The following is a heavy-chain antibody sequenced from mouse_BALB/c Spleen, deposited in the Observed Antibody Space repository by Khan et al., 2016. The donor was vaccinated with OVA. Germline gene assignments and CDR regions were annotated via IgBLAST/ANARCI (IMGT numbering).Heavy chain of an antibody. CDR3: TRFSTTTTGDYYAMDY. V-gene: IGHV5-6*01. J-gene: IGHJ4*01. CDR1: GFIFSSYG. D-gene: IGHD1-2*01. CDR2: ISSGGTYT. Sequence: EVELVESGGDLVNPGGSLKLSCAASGFIFSSYGMSWVRQTPDKRLEWVATISSGGTYTYYPDRVKGRFTISRDNAKNTLSLQMSSLKSEDTAMYYCTRFSTTTTGDYYAMDYWGQGTSVTVSS.